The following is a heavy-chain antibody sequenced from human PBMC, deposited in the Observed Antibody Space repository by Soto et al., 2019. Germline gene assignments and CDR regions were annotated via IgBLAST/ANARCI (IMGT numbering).Heavy chain of an antibody. D-gene: IGHD6-25*01. CDR2: VTGSGATT. CDR1: GFTFNDYP. J-gene: IGHJ3*02. CDR3: PRVSWYNSGHEGFDM. V-gene: IGHV3-23*01. Sequence: EVQLLESGGGLVQPGGSLRLSCAPSGFTFNDYPMSWVRQAPGKGLEWVSAVTGSGATTYYADFVKGRFTISRDNSKNTLDLQMNSLRAEDTALYDCPRVSWYNSGHEGFDMWGLGTMVTVS.